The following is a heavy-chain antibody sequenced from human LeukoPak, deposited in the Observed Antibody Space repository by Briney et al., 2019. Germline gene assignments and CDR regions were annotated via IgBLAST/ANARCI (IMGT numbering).Heavy chain of an antibody. CDR2: IYSDGRT. V-gene: IGHV3-53*05. J-gene: IGHJ4*02. Sequence: PGGSLRLSCAASGFTVSSNYMSWVRQAPGKGLEWVSVIYSDGRTYYADSVKGRFTISRDNSKNTLYLQMNSLRAEDTAVYYCAKDRPRWSIAVAGGQFDYWGQGTLVTVSS. CDR3: AKDRPRWSIAVAGGQFDY. D-gene: IGHD6-19*01. CDR1: GFTVSSNY.